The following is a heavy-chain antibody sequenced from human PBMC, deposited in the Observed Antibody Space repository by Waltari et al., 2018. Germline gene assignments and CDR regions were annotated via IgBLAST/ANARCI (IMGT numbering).Heavy chain of an antibody. J-gene: IGHJ4*02. D-gene: IGHD2-15*01. CDR1: GGSISSGSYY. V-gene: IGHV4-61*02. CDR2: IYTSGST. CDR3: ARAVVAAFDY. Sequence: QVQLQESGPGLVKPSQTLSLTCTVSGGSISSGSYYWSWLRQPAGKGLEWIGRIYTSGSTNYNPSLKSRVTISVDTSKNQFSLKLSSVTAADTAVYYCARAVVAAFDYWGQGTLVTVSS.